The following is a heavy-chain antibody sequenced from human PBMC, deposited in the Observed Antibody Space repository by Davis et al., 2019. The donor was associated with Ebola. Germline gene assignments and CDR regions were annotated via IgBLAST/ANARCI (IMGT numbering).Heavy chain of an antibody. J-gene: IGHJ4*02. V-gene: IGHV4-38-2*02. CDR1: GYSISSGYY. D-gene: IGHD1-1*01. CDR3: ARAQFPTTSDH. Sequence: MPSETLSLTCTVSGYSISSGYYWGWIRQPPGKGLEWIGEIYHSGSTNYNPSLKSRVTISVDKSKNQFSLKLSSVTAADTAVYYCARAQFPTTSDHWGQGTLVTVSS. CDR2: IYHSGST.